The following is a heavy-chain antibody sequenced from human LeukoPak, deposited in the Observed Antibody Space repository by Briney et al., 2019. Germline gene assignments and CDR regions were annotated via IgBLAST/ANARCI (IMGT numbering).Heavy chain of an antibody. V-gene: IGHV4-59*01. CDR3: ARGYDIDV. J-gene: IGHJ6*02. CDR2: LCNSGST. Sequence: SETLSLTCTVSGGSIKSYCLSWIRQPPGKGLQWIGYLCNSGSTDYNPSLRGRVTISGDTSKNQFSLKLTSVTAADTALFFCARGYDIDVWGQGTTVTISS. CDR1: GGSIKSYC.